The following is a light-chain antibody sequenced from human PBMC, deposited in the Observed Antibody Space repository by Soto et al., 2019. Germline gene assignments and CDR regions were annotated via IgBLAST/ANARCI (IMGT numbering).Light chain of an antibody. J-gene: IGLJ2*01. CDR2: STS. CDR3: LLYYGGAVG. V-gene: IGLV7-43*01. Sequence: QTVVTQEPSLTVSPGGTVTLTCASSTGAVTSGYYPNWFQQKPGQAPRALIYSTSNKHPWTPARCSGSLLGGKAALTLSGVQPEDEAEYYCLLYYGGAVGFGGGTKLTV. CDR1: TGAVTSGYY.